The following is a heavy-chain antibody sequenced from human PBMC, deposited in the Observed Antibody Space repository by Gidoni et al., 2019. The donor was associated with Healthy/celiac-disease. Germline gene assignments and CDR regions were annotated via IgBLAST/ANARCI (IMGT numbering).Heavy chain of an antibody. D-gene: IGHD3-10*01. Sequence: VQLQESGPGLVKPSETLSLICTVSGDSISSYYCTWIRPPHRKGREWIGYLFYSGSTNYNPSRKSRVTISVDTSKNQFSLKLSSVTAADTAVYYCARGGLKWFGEQHAFDIWGQGTMVTVSS. CDR3: ARGGLKWFGEQHAFDI. V-gene: IGHV4-59*01. CDR2: LFYSGST. CDR1: GDSISSYY. J-gene: IGHJ3*02.